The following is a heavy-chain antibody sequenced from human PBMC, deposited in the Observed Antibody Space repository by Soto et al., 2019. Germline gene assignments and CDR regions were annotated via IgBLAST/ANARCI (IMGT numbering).Heavy chain of an antibody. J-gene: IGHJ5*02. CDR2: IYHSGST. CDR3: ARGIKLIQLWMGSWFDP. V-gene: IGHV4-30-2*01. CDR1: GGSISGGGYS. Sequence: SETLALTCAVSGGSISGGGYSWSWILQPPGKGLEWIGYIYHSGSTYYNPFLNSRVTISVDRSKNQFSLKLSSVNAADTDVYYCARGIKLIQLWMGSWFDPWGQGTLVTVS. D-gene: IGHD5-18*01.